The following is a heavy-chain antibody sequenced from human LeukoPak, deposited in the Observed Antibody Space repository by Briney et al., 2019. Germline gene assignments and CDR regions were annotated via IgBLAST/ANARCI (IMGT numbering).Heavy chain of an antibody. CDR1: EFSVGSNY. CDR2: ISSSGSTI. CDR3: ARDLMGIAYRGAFYY. D-gene: IGHD6-13*01. J-gene: IGHJ4*02. V-gene: IGHV3-11*01. Sequence: GGPLRLSCAASEFSVGSNYMTWVRQAPGKGLEWVSYISSSGSTIYYADSVKGRFTISRDNAKNSLYLQMNSLRAEDTAVYYCARDLMGIAYRGAFYYWGQGTLVTVSS.